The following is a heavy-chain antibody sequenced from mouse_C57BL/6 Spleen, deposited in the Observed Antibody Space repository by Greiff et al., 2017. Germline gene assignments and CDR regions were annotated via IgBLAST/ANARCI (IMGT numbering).Heavy chain of an antibody. D-gene: IGHD4-1*01. CDR3: ARAAWEDAMDY. Sequence: DVQLQESGPGMVKPSQSLSLTCTVTGYSITSGYDWHWIRHFPGNKLEWMGYISYSGSTNYNPSLKSRISITHDTSKNHFFLKLNSVTTEDTATYYCARAAWEDAMDYWGQGTSVTVSS. CDR1: GYSITSGYD. CDR2: ISYSGST. J-gene: IGHJ4*01. V-gene: IGHV3-1*01.